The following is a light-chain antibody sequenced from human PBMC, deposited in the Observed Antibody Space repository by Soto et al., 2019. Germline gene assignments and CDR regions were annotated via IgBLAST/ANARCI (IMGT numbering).Light chain of an antibody. V-gene: IGKV3-20*01. CDR2: GAS. CDR1: QIVGGDT. Sequence: EIVLTQSPGTLSLSPGERATLSCRASQIVGGDTLAWFQQRPGQAPRLVIYGASNRAAGIPDRFSGSGSGTDFTLTVSRLEPEDFAVYYCQQYHWAPDTFGQGRRLEMK. CDR3: QQYHWAPDT. J-gene: IGKJ5*01.